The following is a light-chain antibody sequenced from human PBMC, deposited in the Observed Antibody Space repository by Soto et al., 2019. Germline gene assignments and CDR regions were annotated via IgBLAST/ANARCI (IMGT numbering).Light chain of an antibody. CDR2: DAS. CDR3: QQRNSWPLT. CDR1: QNVGGY. J-gene: IGKJ4*01. Sequence: EIVLTQSPATLSLSPGERATLSCRASQNVGGYLAWYQQKPGQAPRLLISDASNRAAGIPARFSGIGSGTDFTLAISSLEPEDFAVYYCQQRNSWPLTFGGGTKVEIK. V-gene: IGKV3-11*01.